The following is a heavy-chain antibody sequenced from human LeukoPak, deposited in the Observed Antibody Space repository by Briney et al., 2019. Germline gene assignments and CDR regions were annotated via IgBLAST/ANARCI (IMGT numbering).Heavy chain of an antibody. CDR3: ARAVVYYYDSSGYYEVKYSFDY. J-gene: IGHJ4*02. D-gene: IGHD3-22*01. Sequence: SGPTLVNPTQTLTLTCTFSGFSLSTSGVGVGWIRQPPGKALEWLALIYWDDDKRYSPSLKSRLTITKDTSKNQVVLTMTNMDPVDTATYYCARAVVYYYDSSGYYEVKYSFDYWGQGTLVTVSS. CDR1: GFSLSTSGVG. V-gene: IGHV2-5*02. CDR2: IYWDDDK.